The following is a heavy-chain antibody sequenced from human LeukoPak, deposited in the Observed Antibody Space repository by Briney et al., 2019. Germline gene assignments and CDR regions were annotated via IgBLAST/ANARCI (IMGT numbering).Heavy chain of an antibody. CDR1: GFTFSSYS. D-gene: IGHD3-22*01. J-gene: IGHJ3*02. Sequence: GGSLRLSCAASGFTFSSYSMNWVRQAPGKGLEWVSSISSSSSYIYYADSVEGRFTISRDNAKNSLYLQMNSLRAEDTAVYYCARDVGSGYSDAFDIWGQGTMVTVSS. V-gene: IGHV3-21*01. CDR3: ARDVGSGYSDAFDI. CDR2: ISSSSSYI.